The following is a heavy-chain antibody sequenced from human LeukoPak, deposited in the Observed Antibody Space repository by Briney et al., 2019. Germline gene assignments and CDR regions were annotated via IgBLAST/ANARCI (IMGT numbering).Heavy chain of an antibody. CDR1: GGSISSYY. Sequence: PSETLSLTCTVSGGSISSYYWSWIRQPAGKGLEWIGRIYTSGSTNYNPSLKSRVTMSVDTSKNQLSLKLSSVTAADTAVYYCARDGVITMIVVVNGFDYWGQGTLVTVSS. CDR2: IYTSGST. J-gene: IGHJ4*02. V-gene: IGHV4-4*07. D-gene: IGHD3-22*01. CDR3: ARDGVITMIVVVNGFDY.